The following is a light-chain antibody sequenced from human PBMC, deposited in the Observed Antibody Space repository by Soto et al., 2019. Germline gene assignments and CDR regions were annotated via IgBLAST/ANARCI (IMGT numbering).Light chain of an antibody. CDR2: GAS. CDR3: QQYNDWPPA. Sequence: EIVMTQSPATLSVSPGERATLSCRASQSVSSKLVWYQQKPGQAPRFLIYGASTRATGIPAGFRGSGSGTEFTLTIDSLQSEDFAVYYCQQYNDWPPAFGGGTKVDIK. J-gene: IGKJ4*01. CDR1: QSVSSK. V-gene: IGKV3-15*01.